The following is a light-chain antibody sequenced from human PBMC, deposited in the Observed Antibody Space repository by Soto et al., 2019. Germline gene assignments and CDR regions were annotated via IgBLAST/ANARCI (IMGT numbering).Light chain of an antibody. CDR3: QHYNNWPPWT. J-gene: IGKJ1*01. Sequence: EIVMTQSPATLSVSPGERATFSCRASQSVSSNLAWYQQKPGQAPHLLIYGASIRATGIPARFSGSGSGTEFTLTISSLQSEDFAVYYCQHYNNWPPWTFGQGTKVDVK. V-gene: IGKV3-15*01. CDR1: QSVSSN. CDR2: GAS.